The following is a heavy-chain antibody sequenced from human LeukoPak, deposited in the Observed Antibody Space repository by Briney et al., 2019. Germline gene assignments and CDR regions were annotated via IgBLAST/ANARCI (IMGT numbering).Heavy chain of an antibody. CDR2: ISSPSSTI. V-gene: IGHV3-48*01. D-gene: IGHD4-23*01. CDR3: ARVHTVVTPFDS. CDR1: GFTFSSYV. J-gene: IGHJ4*02. Sequence: PGGSLRLSCAASGFTFSSYVMHWVRQAPGKGLEWVSYISSPSSTIYYADSVKGRFTISRDNAKSSLYLQMNSLRAEDTAVYYCARVHTVVTPFDSWGQGTLVTVSS.